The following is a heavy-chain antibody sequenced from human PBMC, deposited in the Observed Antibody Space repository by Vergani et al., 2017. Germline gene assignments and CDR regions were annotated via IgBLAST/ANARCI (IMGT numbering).Heavy chain of an antibody. CDR2: IYSSGRTI. Sequence: EVQLLESGGGLVQPGGSLRLSCAASGFTFSSYAMSWVRQAPGKGLEWVSYIYSSGRTIYYADSVKGRFTISRDNAKNSLYLQMNSLRAEDTAIYYCARDPMVRGVTSPTCFDYWGQGTLVTVSS. D-gene: IGHD3-10*01. CDR1: GFTFSSYA. J-gene: IGHJ4*02. CDR3: ARDPMVRGVTSPTCFDY. V-gene: IGHV3-48*01.